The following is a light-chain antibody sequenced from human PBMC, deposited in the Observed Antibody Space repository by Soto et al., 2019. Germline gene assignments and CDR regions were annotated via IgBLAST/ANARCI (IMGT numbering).Light chain of an antibody. Sequence: DIQMTQSPSSLSASVGDSVTITCRASQPITKFLNWFQHKPGEAPKRLIYGASILQDGVPSRFSGSGSGTDYTLTISGLQTEDFATYFCQQSYSVPLTFGGGTKVEI. CDR3: QQSYSVPLT. J-gene: IGKJ4*01. V-gene: IGKV1-39*01. CDR1: QPITKF. CDR2: GAS.